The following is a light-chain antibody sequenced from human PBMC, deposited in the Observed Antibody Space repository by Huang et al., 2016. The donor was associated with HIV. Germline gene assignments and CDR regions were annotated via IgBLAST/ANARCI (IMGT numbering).Light chain of an antibody. CDR3: MQGVQSPRLT. CDR2: LGS. Sequence: DIVMTQSPLFLSVTPGEPASISCNSSQSLLPNNGYIYLYWYLQKPGQAPQLLIYLGSTRASGVPDRFRASGSGTDFTLTISRVETEDVGTYYCMQGVQSPRLTFGGGTKVEIK. J-gene: IGKJ4*01. CDR1: QSLLPNNGYIY. V-gene: IGKV2-28*01.